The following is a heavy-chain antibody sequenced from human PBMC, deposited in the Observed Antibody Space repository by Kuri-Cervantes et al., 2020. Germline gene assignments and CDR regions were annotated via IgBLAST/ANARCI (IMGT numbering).Heavy chain of an antibody. V-gene: IGHV3-30*07. CDR3: AKDGAAAGYYFDY. CDR2: ISSDESHI. D-gene: IGHD6-13*01. CDR1: EFTLSSFA. Sequence: GGSLRLSCTASEFTLSSFAMHWVRQAPGRGLEWVAVISSDESHIYYADSVKGRFTISRDISRNTLYLYLQMDSLRAEDTAVYYCAKDGAAAGYYFDYWGQGSLVTVSS. J-gene: IGHJ4*02.